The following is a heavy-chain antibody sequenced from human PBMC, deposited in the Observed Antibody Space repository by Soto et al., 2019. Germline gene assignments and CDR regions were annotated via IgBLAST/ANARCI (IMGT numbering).Heavy chain of an antibody. V-gene: IGHV1-24*01. J-gene: IGHJ6*02. CDR1: GYTLTELS. Sequence: ASVKVSCKVSGYTLTELSMHWVRQAPGKGLEWMGGFDPEDGETNYAQKFQGRVTITEDTSTDKAYMDLSSLRPEDTAVYYCATDTLNLRYDILTGYGPFYYYYGMDVWGQGTTVTVSS. CDR3: ATDTLNLRYDILTGYGPFYYYYGMDV. CDR2: FDPEDGET. D-gene: IGHD3-9*01.